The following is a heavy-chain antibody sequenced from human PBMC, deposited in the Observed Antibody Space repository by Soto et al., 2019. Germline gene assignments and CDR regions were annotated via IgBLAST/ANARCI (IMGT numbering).Heavy chain of an antibody. J-gene: IGHJ5*02. Sequence: QVQLVESGGGVIQPGRSLRLSCEVSGFSLSGYGIHWVRQAPGKGLEWVAVIWYDGIRKNYGDSVRGRFTVSRDSSKKMVYLQMASLKVEDTALYYCARDVDTTSHFNRFDPWGQGVMVSVSS. CDR2: IWYDGIRK. CDR3: ARDVDTTSHFNRFDP. D-gene: IGHD5-18*01. CDR1: GFSLSGYG. V-gene: IGHV3-33*01.